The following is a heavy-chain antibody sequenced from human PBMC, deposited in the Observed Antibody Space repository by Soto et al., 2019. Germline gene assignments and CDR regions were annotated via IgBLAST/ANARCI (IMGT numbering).Heavy chain of an antibody. J-gene: IGHJ4*02. V-gene: IGHV4-39*01. CDR2: VYFSGTK. D-gene: IGHD4-17*01. Sequence: QLQLQESGPGLVKPSETLSLTCTVSSGSITTDTFYWGWIRQPPGKTLEWMGTVYFSGTKYYNPSLKSRLTMSVDTYKKRFSLKLTSVTAADTAVYYCASRIPRDDTVTAFDSWGQGTLVTVSS. CDR1: SGSITTDTFY. CDR3: ASRIPRDDTVTAFDS.